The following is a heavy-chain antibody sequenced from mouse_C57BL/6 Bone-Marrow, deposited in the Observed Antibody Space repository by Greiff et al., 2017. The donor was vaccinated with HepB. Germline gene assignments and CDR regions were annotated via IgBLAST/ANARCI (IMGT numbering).Heavy chain of an antibody. V-gene: IGHV3-6*01. CDR2: ISYDGSN. CDR1: GYSITSGYY. D-gene: IGHD1-1*01. J-gene: IGHJ4*01. Sequence: EVKVEESGPGLVKPSQSLSLTCSVTGYSITSGYYWNWIRQFPGNKLEWMGYISYDGSNNYNPSLKNRISITRDTSKNQFFLKLNSVTTEDTATYYCARERATVDYYAMDYWGQGTSVTVSS. CDR3: ARERATVDYYAMDY.